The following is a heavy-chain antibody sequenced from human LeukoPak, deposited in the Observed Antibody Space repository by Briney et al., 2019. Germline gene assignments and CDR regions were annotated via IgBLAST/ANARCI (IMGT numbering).Heavy chain of an antibody. V-gene: IGHV4-38-2*02. CDR2: IYHSGST. D-gene: IGHD5-18*01. CDR3: AKRGRRGYSYGHLDY. Sequence: SETLSLTCTVSGYSISSGYYWGWIRQPPGKGLEWIGSIYHSGSTNYNPSLKSRVTISVDTSKNQFSLKLSSVTAADTAVYYCAKRGRRGYSYGHLDYWGQGTLVTVSS. J-gene: IGHJ4*02. CDR1: GYSISSGYY.